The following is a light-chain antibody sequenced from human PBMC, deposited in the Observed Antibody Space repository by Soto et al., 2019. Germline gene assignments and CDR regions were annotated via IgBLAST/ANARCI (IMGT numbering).Light chain of an antibody. CDR1: QSLSSS. J-gene: IGKJ5*01. V-gene: IGKV3-15*01. CDR3: QQYKNWPPIT. Sequence: EIVITQSPGTLSVSPGEGATLSCRASQSLSSSLAWYQQKPGQAPRLLIYGASTRATGIPARFSGSGSGTEFTLTISSLQSEDFAVYYCQQYKNWPPITFGQGTRLEIK. CDR2: GAS.